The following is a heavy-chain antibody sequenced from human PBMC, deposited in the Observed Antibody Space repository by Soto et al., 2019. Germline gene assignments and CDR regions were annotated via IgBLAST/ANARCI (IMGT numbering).Heavy chain of an antibody. Sequence: QVQLQESGPGLVKPSETLSLTCTVSGGSIGSYYWNWIRQPPGKGLEWIGYIYYSGSTNYNPSLKSRVTISVDTSKNQFSLKLSSVTAADTAVYYCARDGGFYYGMDVWGQGNTVTVSS. J-gene: IGHJ6*02. CDR3: ARDGGFYYGMDV. CDR1: GGSIGSYY. V-gene: IGHV4-59*01. D-gene: IGHD3-3*01. CDR2: IYYSGST.